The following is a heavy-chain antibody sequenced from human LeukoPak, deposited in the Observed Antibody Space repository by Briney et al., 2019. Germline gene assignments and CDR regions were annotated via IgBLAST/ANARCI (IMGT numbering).Heavy chain of an antibody. CDR3: ARDMSYYDSTSDY. J-gene: IGHJ4*02. V-gene: IGHV3-66*01. CDR2: IYSGGST. Sequence: GGSLRLSCAASGFTVSSNYMSWVRQAPGKGLEWVSVIYSGGSTYYADSVKGRFTISRDSSKNTLYLQMNSLRAEDTAVYYCARDMSYYDSTSDYWGQGTLVTVSS. D-gene: IGHD3-22*01. CDR1: GFTVSSNY.